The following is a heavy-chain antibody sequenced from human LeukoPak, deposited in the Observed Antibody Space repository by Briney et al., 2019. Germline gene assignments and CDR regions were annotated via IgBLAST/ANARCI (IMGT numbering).Heavy chain of an antibody. CDR1: GFVFSTYA. CDR3: ARDLFSGAEMATFDY. D-gene: IGHD5-24*01. Sequence: QAGGSLRLSCAASGFVFSTYAMHWVRQAPGKGLEYVSGISGNGGYTDYANSVKGRFTISSDNFKNTLYLQMGSLRAEDMAVYYCARDLFSGAEMATFDYWGQGTLVTVSS. J-gene: IGHJ4*02. CDR2: ISGNGGYT. V-gene: IGHV3-64*01.